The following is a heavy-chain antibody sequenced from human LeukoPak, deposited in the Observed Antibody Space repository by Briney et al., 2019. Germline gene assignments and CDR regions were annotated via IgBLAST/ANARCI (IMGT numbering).Heavy chain of an antibody. CDR3: AREYMDV. Sequence: GGSLRLSCAASGITPSTYWMSWVRQAPGKGLEWVANIKQDGSEKNYVDSVKGRFTISRDNAKNSLYLQMNSLRAEDTAVYYCAREYMDVWGQGTTVTVSS. V-gene: IGHV3-7*04. J-gene: IGHJ6*02. CDR2: IKQDGSEK. CDR1: GITPSTYW.